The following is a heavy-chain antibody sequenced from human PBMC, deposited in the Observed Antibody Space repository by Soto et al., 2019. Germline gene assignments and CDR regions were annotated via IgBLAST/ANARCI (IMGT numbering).Heavy chain of an antibody. CDR2: ICYSGST. V-gene: IGHV4-31*03. D-gene: IGHD6-13*01. CDR1: GCSISSCGYY. J-gene: IGHJ4*01. CDR3: SSSFGAAAAGPFDY. Sequence: QVQLQESGPGLVKPSQTLSLTCTVSGCSISSCGYYCSWIRQHPGKGLEWIGYICYSGSTYYNPSLKSRVTISVDTYKKQFSLRLSSVTAADTAVYYCSSSFGAAAAGPFDYWGHRTMVTVSS.